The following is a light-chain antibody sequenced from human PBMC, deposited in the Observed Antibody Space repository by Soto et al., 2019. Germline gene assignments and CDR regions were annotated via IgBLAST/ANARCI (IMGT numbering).Light chain of an antibody. CDR2: GTS. CDR3: QQYGSSSWA. CDR1: QSIGDT. V-gene: IGKV3-20*01. J-gene: IGKJ1*01. Sequence: EIVMTQSPATLSVSPGGRATLSCRASQSIGDTLAWYQQKPGQAPSLLIYGTSNRATGIPDRFRGSGSGTNFTLTISRLEPEDFAVYYCQQYGSSSWAFGQGTKVDIK.